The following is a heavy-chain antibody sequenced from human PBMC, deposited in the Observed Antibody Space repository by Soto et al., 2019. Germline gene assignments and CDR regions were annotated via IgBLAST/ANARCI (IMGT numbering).Heavy chain of an antibody. J-gene: IGHJ4*02. V-gene: IGHV4-30-2*01. D-gene: IGHD3-22*01. Sequence: SETLSLTCAVSGGSISSGGYSWSWIRQPPGKGLEWIGYIYHSGSTYYNPSLKSRVTISVDRSENQFSLKLSSVTAADTAVYYCARRGYYDSSGFFDYWGQGTLVTVSS. CDR1: GGSISSGGYS. CDR2: IYHSGST. CDR3: ARRGYYDSSGFFDY.